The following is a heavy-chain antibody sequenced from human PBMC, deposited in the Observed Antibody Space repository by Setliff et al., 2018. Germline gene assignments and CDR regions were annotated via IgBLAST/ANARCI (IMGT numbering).Heavy chain of an antibody. D-gene: IGHD4-17*01. CDR2: IYPRDSDT. CDR1: GYSFTTYW. CDR3: ARSTVTTGGDN. Sequence: PGESLKISCKGSGYSFTTYWIGWVRQMPGKGLEWMGIIYPRDSDTRYTPSFQGQVTISADKSINTAYLQWNSLKASDTAIYYCARSTVTTGGDNWGQGTLVTVSS. V-gene: IGHV5-51*01. J-gene: IGHJ4*02.